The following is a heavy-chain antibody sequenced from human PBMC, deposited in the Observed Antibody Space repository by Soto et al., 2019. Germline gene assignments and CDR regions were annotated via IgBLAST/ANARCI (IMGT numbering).Heavy chain of an antibody. J-gene: IGHJ6*02. CDR2: IYAGDSDT. V-gene: IGHV5-51*01. D-gene: IGHD3-3*02. Sequence: VESVKISCNAPGYIVTLYWSGWGRQIPWKGLVWMGIIYAGDSDTRYIQPFHGLVSVYADKAISAASLLWSSLKASDTGVYYYARQSRTAGYYHFISGKDVWGQGTTVTDSS. CDR1: GYIVTLYW. CDR3: ARQSRTAGYYHFISGKDV.